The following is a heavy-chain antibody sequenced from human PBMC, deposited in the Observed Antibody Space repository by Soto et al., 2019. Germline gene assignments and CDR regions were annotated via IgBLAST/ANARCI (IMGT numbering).Heavy chain of an antibody. V-gene: IGHV1-2*02. CDR2: INPATGAA. D-gene: IGHD3-3*01. J-gene: IGHJ3*02. CDR1: GYPVTAYY. Sequence: QLHLVQSGAVVKKPGASVTVSCSASGYPVTAYYMHWVRQAPGRGLEWMGGINPATGAAKYTQTCRGRVTMTRDTSTSTVFMELSGLTSGDTAGFYCARGGGVGVAGSAAFDMWGQGTLVTVSS. CDR3: ARGGGVGVAGSAAFDM.